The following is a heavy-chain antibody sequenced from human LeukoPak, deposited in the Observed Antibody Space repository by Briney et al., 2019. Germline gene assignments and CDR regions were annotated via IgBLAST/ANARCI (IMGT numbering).Heavy chain of an antibody. D-gene: IGHD6-13*01. CDR3: AGEMGRVSSSW. CDR2: ISSSSSYI. Sequence: GGSLRLSCAASGFTFSSYSMTWVRQAPGKGLEWVSSISSSSSYIYYADSVKGRFTISRDNAKNSLYLQMNSLRAEDTAVYYCAGEMGRVSSSWWGQGTLVTVSS. J-gene: IGHJ4*02. CDR1: GFTFSSYS. V-gene: IGHV3-21*01.